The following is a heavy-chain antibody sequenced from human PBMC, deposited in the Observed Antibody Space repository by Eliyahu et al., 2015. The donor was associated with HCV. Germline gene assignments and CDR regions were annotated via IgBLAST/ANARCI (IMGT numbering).Heavy chain of an antibody. D-gene: IGHD5-24*01. CDR3: ARDGRDGYNYLPSNVDY. CDR1: GYNFNSYG. J-gene: IGHJ4*02. CDR2: ISPYNENR. Sequence: QVQLVQSGAEVKKPGASVTISCKPSGYNFNSYGVSWVRQAPGQGLEWMGWISPYNENRHYAEKVQGRVTMTTDASTRTVYMELRDLKSDDTAMYYCARDGRDGYNYLPSNVDYWGQGTLVAVSS. V-gene: IGHV1-18*01.